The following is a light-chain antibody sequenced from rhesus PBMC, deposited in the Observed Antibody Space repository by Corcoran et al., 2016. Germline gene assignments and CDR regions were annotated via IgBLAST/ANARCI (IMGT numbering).Light chain of an antibody. V-gene: IGKV1-22*01. Sequence: DIQMTQSPSPLSASVGDTVTITCRASQSISSWLDWYQQKPGKAPKLLIYKASSLQSGVPSRFSGSGSGTDFTLTISSLQPEDFATYSCLQYSSSPFTFGPGTKLDIK. J-gene: IGKJ3*01. CDR1: QSISSW. CDR2: KAS. CDR3: LQYSSSPFT.